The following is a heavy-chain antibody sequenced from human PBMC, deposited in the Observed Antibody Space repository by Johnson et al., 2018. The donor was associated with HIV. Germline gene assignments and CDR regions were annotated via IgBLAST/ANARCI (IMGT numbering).Heavy chain of an antibody. Sequence: VQLVESGGGLVQPGGSLRLSCAVSGFTFSNAWMSWVRQAPGKGLEWVGRIKSKTDGGTTDYAAPVKGRFTISRDDSKNTLYLQMNSLKTEDTAVYYCTTDLASDGFDIWGQGTMVTVSS. CDR2: IKSKTDGGTT. CDR1: GFTFSNAW. J-gene: IGHJ3*02. V-gene: IGHV3-15*01. CDR3: TTDLASDGFDI.